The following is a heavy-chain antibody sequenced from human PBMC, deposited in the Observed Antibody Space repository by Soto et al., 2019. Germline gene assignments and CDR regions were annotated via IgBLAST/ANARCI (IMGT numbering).Heavy chain of an antibody. CDR1: GGTFSSYA. Sequence: SVKVSCKASGGTFSSYAISWVRQAPGQGLEWMGGIIPIFGTANYAQKFQGRVTITADESTSTAYMELSSLRSEDTAVYYCASRPGAAASLRRTPMDVWGQGTTVTVSS. V-gene: IGHV1-69*13. CDR2: IIPIFGTA. J-gene: IGHJ6*02. CDR3: ASRPGAAASLRRTPMDV. D-gene: IGHD6-13*01.